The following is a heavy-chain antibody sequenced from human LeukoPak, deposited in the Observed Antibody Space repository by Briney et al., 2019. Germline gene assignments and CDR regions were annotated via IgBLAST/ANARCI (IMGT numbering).Heavy chain of an antibody. CDR3: ARVLSTTVVTPGFDY. Sequence: GGSLRLSCAASGFTFSSYSMNWVRQAPGKGLEWVSSISSSSSYIYYADSVKGRFTISRDNAKNSLYQQMNSLRAEDTAVYYCARVLSTTVVTPGFDYWGQGTLVTVSS. CDR2: ISSSSSYI. CDR1: GFTFSSYS. V-gene: IGHV3-21*01. J-gene: IGHJ4*02. D-gene: IGHD4-23*01.